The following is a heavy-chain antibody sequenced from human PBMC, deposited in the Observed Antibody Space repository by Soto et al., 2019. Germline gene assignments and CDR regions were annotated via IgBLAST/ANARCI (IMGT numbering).Heavy chain of an antibody. CDR1: GGYFSGYY. V-gene: IGHV4-34*01. D-gene: IGHD3-10*01. CDR2: INHSGGT. Sequence: PSVTLSVTCAVYGGYFSGYYWSWIRQTPGKGLEWIGEINHSGGTNYNPSLKSRVTISVDTSKNQFSLKLSSVTAADTAVYYCARPVYYYGSGSPNWFDPWGQGTLVTVSS. J-gene: IGHJ5*02. CDR3: ARPVYYYGSGSPNWFDP.